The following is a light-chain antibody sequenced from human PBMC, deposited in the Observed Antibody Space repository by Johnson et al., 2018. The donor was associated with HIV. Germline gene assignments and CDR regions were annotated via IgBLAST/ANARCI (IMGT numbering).Light chain of an antibody. V-gene: IGLV1-51*01. CDR3: GTWDSILTLYV. CDR2: DNN. CDR1: SSNIGNKY. J-gene: IGLJ1*01. Sequence: QSVFTQPPSVSAAPGQKVTISCSGSSSNIGNKYVSWYQQLPGTAPKVLIYDNNKRPSGIPDRFSGSKSGTSATLGITGLQTGDEADYYCGTWDSILTLYVFGTGTKVTVL.